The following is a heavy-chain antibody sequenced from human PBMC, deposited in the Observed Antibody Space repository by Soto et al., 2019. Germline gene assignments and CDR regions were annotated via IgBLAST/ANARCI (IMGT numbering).Heavy chain of an antibody. V-gene: IGHV4-39*01. J-gene: IGHJ4*02. CDR2: IYYSGNT. CDR1: GGSISSSSYY. Sequence: QLQLQESGPGLVKSSETLSLTCTVSGGSISSSSYYWGWIRQSPGKGLEWIGSIYYSGNTYYNPSLKSRVTISVDTSKNQFSLKLSSVTAADTAVYYCASVVGAINRFGYWGQGNLVTVSS. D-gene: IGHD1-26*01. CDR3: ASVVGAINRFGY.